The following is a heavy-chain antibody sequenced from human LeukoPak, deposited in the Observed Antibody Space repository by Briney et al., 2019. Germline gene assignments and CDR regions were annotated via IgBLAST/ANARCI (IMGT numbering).Heavy chain of an antibody. CDR3: ARDYYDSSSYYHDY. D-gene: IGHD3-22*01. Sequence: GGSLRLSCAASGFTFSSYSMNWVRQAPGKGLEWVSYISSSSSTIYYADSVKGRFTISRDNSKNTLYLQMNSLRAEDTAVYYCARDYYDSSSYYHDYWGQGTLVTVSS. CDR1: GFTFSSYS. V-gene: IGHV3-48*01. J-gene: IGHJ4*02. CDR2: ISSSSSTI.